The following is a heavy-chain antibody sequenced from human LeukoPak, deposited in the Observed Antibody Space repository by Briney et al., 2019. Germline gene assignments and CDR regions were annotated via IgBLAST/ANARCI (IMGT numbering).Heavy chain of an antibody. Sequence: GESLKISWKGSGFRFTSYWIGWVRQMPGKGLEWMGIIYPGDSDTRYSPSFQGQVTISGDKSISTAYLQWSSLKASDTAMYYCARRGGYCNGGSCYDYWGQGTLVTVSS. CDR3: ARRGGYCNGGSCYDY. CDR1: GFRFTSYW. J-gene: IGHJ4*02. V-gene: IGHV5-51*01. D-gene: IGHD2-15*01. CDR2: IYPGDSDT.